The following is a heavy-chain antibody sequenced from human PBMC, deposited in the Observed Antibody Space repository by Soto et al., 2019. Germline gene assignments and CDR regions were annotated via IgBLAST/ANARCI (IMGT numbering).Heavy chain of an antibody. J-gene: IGHJ5*02. CDR3: ARLWQQLVPELLDP. CDR1: GYTFTSDG. Sequence: QVQLVQSGAEVKKPGASVKGSCKASGYTFTSDGISWVRQAPGQGLGWMGWISAYNGNTNYAQKLQGRVTMTTDTSTSTAYMELRSLRSDDTAVYYCARLWQQLVPELLDPWGQGTLVTVSS. V-gene: IGHV1-18*01. D-gene: IGHD6-13*01. CDR2: ISAYNGNT.